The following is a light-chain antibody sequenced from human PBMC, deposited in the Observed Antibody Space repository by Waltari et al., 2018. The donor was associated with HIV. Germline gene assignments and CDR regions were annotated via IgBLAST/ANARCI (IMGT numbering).Light chain of an antibody. CDR2: GAS. J-gene: IGKJ4*01. CDR1: QSVSSY. Sequence: ASPGERATLSCRASQSVSSYLAWYQQKPGQAPRLLIYGASTRVTGVPARFSGSGSGTEFTLTISSLQSEDFAVYYCQQYNKWPRGTFGGGTKVEVK. CDR3: QQYNKWPRGT. V-gene: IGKV3-15*01.